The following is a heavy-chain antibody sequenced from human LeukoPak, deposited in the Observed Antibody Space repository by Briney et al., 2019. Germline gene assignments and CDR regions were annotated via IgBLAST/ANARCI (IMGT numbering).Heavy chain of an antibody. CDR1: GYTFTSYD. CDR2: MNPNSGNT. D-gene: IGHD3-10*01. V-gene: IGHV1-8*01. Sequence: ASVKVSCKASGYTFTSYDINWVRQATGQGLEWMGWMNPNSGNTGYAQKFQGRVTMTRNTSISTAYMELSSLRSEDTAVYYCARGGGYYYGSGRGFDYWGQGTLVTVSS. J-gene: IGHJ4*02. CDR3: ARGGGYYYGSGRGFDY.